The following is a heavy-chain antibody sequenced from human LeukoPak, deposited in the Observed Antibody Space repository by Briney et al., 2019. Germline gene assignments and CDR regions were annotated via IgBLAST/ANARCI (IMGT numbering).Heavy chain of an antibody. D-gene: IGHD2-2*01. V-gene: IGHV3-30-3*01. CDR2: ISYDGSNK. Sequence: PGGSLRLSCAASGFTFSSYAMHWVRQAPGKGLEWVAVISYDGSNKYYADSVKGRFTISRDNSKNTLYLQMNSLRAEDTAVYYCASLKLAILGYCSSISCYVDYWGQGTLVTVSS. CDR1: GFTFSSYA. CDR3: ASLKLAILGYCSSISCYVDY. J-gene: IGHJ4*02.